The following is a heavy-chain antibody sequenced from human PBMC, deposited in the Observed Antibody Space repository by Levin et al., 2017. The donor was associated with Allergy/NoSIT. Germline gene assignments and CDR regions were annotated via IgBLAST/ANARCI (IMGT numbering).Heavy chain of an antibody. Sequence: GESLKISCEASGFTFSGHWMHWVRQAPGKGLVWVSHISPDGRDISYADSVKGRFTMSRDNAKKTLYLQLNSLRAEDTAVYYCTRGGSNYNIDYWGQGILVTVSS. CDR1: GFTFSGHW. D-gene: IGHD1-1*01. V-gene: IGHV3-74*01. CDR2: ISPDGRDI. CDR3: TRGGSNYNIDY. J-gene: IGHJ4*02.